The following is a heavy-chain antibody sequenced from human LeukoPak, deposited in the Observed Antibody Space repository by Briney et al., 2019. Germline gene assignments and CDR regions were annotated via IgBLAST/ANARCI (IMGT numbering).Heavy chain of an antibody. J-gene: IGHJ4*02. CDR1: GFTVSSNY. V-gene: IGHV3-53*01. Sequence: GGSLRLSFAASGFTVSSNYMSWVRQAPGKGLEWVSVIYSGGSTYYADSVKGRFTISRDNSKNTLYLQMNSLRAEDTAVYYCARAPITMVRGVPRYFDYWGQGTLVTVSS. CDR2: IYSGGST. CDR3: ARAPITMVRGVPRYFDY. D-gene: IGHD3-10*01.